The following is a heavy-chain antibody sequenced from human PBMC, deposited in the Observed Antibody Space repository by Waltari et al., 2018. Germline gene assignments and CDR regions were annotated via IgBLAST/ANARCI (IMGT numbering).Heavy chain of an antibody. D-gene: IGHD6-19*01. Sequence: QVQLQQSGPGLVKPSQTLSLTCAISGDSVSSNSAAWNWIRQSPSRGLEWLGRTYYRSKWYNDYAGFVKSRITINPDTSKNQFSLQLNSVTPEDTAVYYCARYCIAVGIYYYYGMDVWGQGTTVTVSS. V-gene: IGHV6-1*01. CDR1: GDSVSSNSAA. CDR2: TYYRSKWYN. CDR3: ARYCIAVGIYYYYGMDV. J-gene: IGHJ6*02.